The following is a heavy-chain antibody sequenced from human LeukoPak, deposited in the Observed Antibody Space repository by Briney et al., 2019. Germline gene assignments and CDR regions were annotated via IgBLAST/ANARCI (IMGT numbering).Heavy chain of an antibody. CDR2: INHSGST. V-gene: IGHV4-34*01. J-gene: IGHJ4*02. Sequence: TPSETLSLTCAVYGGSFSGYYWSWIRQPPGKGLEWIGEINHSGSTNYNPSLKSRVPISVDTSKNQFSLKPSSVTAADTAVYYCAILRGYSGYGYWGQGTLVTVSS. D-gene: IGHD5-12*01. CDR3: AILRGYSGYGY. CDR1: GGSFSGYY.